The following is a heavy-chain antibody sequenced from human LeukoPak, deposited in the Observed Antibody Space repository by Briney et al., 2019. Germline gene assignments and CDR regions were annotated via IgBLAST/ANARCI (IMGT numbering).Heavy chain of an antibody. Sequence: GGSLRLSCAASGFTFSSYAMHWVRQAPGKGLEWVAVISYDGSNKYYADSVKGRFTISRDNSKNTLYLQMNSLRAEDTALYYCAKVQSSSGWYTFFDYWGQGTLVTVSS. J-gene: IGHJ4*02. CDR2: ISYDGSNK. V-gene: IGHV3-30-3*01. CDR3: AKVQSSSGWYTFFDY. D-gene: IGHD6-19*01. CDR1: GFTFSSYA.